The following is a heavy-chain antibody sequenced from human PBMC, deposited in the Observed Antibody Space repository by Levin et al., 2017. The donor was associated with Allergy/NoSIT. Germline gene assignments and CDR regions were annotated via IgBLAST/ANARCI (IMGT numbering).Heavy chain of an antibody. Sequence: RPGGSLRLSCAASGFTFSSYWMHWVRQAPGKGLVWVSRINSDGSNKNYADSVKGRFTISRDNAKNTLYLQMNSLRAEDTAVYYCARALIVGATSGGDYWGQGILVTVSS. J-gene: IGHJ4*02. CDR2: INSDGSNK. D-gene: IGHD1-26*01. CDR1: GFTFSSYW. V-gene: IGHV3-74*01. CDR3: ARALIVGATSGGDY.